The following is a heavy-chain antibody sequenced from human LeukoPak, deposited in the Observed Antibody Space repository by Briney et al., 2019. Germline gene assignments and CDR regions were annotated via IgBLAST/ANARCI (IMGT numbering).Heavy chain of an antibody. J-gene: IGHJ4*02. CDR3: ARDHRNDY. CDR2: IASGSNSI. V-gene: IGHV3-48*01. CDR1: GFTFNNYG. Sequence: GGSLRLSCAASGFTFNNYGMSWVRQAPGKGLEWVSYIASGSNSIYYAGSVKGRFTISRDNSKNTLYLQMNSLRAEDTAVYYCARDHRNDYWGQGTLVTVSS.